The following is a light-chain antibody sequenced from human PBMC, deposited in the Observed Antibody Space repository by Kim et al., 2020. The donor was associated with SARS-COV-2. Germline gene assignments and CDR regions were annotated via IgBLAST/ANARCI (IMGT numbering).Light chain of an antibody. J-gene: IGKJ3*01. V-gene: IGKV1-39*01. Sequence: DIQMTQSPSSLSASVGDRVTITCRTSQNMNSHLNWYHQKPGRAPKLLIYAASTLQCGVPSRFSGSVSETDFTLTISSLQPEDFATYFCPQTYISPVTFVPGTKVDIK. CDR3: PQTYISPVT. CDR2: AAS. CDR1: QNMNSH.